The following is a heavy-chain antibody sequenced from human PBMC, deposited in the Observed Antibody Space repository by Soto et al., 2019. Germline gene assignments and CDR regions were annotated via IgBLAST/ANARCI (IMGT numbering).Heavy chain of an antibody. CDR1: GFTFSSYA. CDR3: AKGLRFLGWLWSLRIGGMDV. D-gene: IGHD3-3*01. V-gene: IGHV3-23*01. CDR2: ISGSGGST. Sequence: GGSLRLSCAASGFTFSSYAMSWVRQAPGKGLEWVSAISGSGGSTYYADSVKGRFTISRDNSKNTLYLQMNSLRAEDTAVYYCAKGLRFLGWLWSLRIGGMDVWGQGTTVTVSS. J-gene: IGHJ6*02.